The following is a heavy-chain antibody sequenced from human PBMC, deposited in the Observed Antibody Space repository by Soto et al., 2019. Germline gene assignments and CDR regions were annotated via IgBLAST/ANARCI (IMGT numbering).Heavy chain of an antibody. CDR2: IIPIFGTA. CDR3: ARAGDGYPSTLYFDY. Sequence: ASVKVSCKASGGTFSSYAISWVRQAPGQGLEWMGGIIPIFGTANCAQKFQGRVTITADESTSTAYMELSSLRSEDTAVYYCARAGDGYPSTLYFDYWGQGTLVTVSS. V-gene: IGHV1-69*13. D-gene: IGHD5-12*01. CDR1: GGTFSSYA. J-gene: IGHJ4*02.